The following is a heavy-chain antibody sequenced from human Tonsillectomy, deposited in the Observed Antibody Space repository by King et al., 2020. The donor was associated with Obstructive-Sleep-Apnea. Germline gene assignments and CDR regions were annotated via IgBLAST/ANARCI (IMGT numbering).Heavy chain of an antibody. V-gene: IGHV3-30*18. J-gene: IGHJ4*02. Sequence: GQLVQSGGGVVQPGRSLRLSCAASGFTFSSYGMHWVRQAPGKGLEWVAVISYDGSNKYYADSVKGQFTISRDNSKNTLYLQMNSLRAEDTAVYYCAKPRITMVRGVNALDYWGQGTLVTVSS. CDR3: AKPRITMVRGVNALDY. CDR2: ISYDGSNK. D-gene: IGHD3-10*01. CDR1: GFTFSSYG.